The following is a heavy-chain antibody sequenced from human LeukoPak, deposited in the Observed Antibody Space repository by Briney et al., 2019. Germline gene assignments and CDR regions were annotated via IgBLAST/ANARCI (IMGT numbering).Heavy chain of an antibody. CDR3: ARGSGSYSDAFDS. Sequence: GKSLNISCQCPGYSFTSYWIGWVRQMPGQGLEWMGIIYSGDSDTRYRPSFQGQVSISADKSISTAYLQWSSLKASDTAMYYCARGSGSYSDAFDSWGQGTKVTDSS. CDR2: IYSGDSDT. CDR1: GYSFTSYW. V-gene: IGHV5-51*01. J-gene: IGHJ3*02. D-gene: IGHD1-26*01.